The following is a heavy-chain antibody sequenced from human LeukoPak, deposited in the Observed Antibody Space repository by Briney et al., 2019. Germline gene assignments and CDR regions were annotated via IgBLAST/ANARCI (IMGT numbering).Heavy chain of an antibody. V-gene: IGHV4-61*02. J-gene: IGHJ4*02. Sequence: SQTLSLTCTVSGGSISSGSYYWRWLRQPAGRGLEWIGRIYTSGSTNYNPSLKSRVTISVDTSKNQFSLKLSSVTAADTAVYYCARANGVTTDFDYWGQGTLVTVSS. CDR1: GGSISSGSYY. CDR3: ARANGVTTDFDY. CDR2: IYTSGST. D-gene: IGHD3-3*01.